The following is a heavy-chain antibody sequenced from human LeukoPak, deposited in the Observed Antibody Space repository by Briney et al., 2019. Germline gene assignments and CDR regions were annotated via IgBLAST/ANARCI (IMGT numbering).Heavy chain of an antibody. D-gene: IGHD5-24*01. J-gene: IGHJ4*02. Sequence: GGSLRLSCAASGFTFSSYAMHWVRQAPGKGLEWVAVISYDGSNKYYADSVKGRFTISRDNSKNTLYLQMNSLRAEDTAVYYCARGIDGYNPAYFDYWGQGTLVTVSS. CDR1: GFTFSSYA. CDR2: ISYDGSNK. CDR3: ARGIDGYNPAYFDY. V-gene: IGHV3-30-3*01.